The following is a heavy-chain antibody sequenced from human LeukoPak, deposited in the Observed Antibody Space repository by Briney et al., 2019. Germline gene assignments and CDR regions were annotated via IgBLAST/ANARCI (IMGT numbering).Heavy chain of an antibody. D-gene: IGHD2-15*01. CDR3: ARGRGYCSGGSCYPPHWYFDY. Sequence: PSETLSLTCTVSGGSISSSSYYWGWIRQPPGKGLEWIGSIYYSGSTNYNPSLKSRVTISVDTSKNQFSLKLSSVTAADTAVYYCARGRGYCSGGSCYPPHWYFDYWGQGTLVTVSS. V-gene: IGHV4-39*07. CDR2: IYYSGST. J-gene: IGHJ4*02. CDR1: GGSISSSSYY.